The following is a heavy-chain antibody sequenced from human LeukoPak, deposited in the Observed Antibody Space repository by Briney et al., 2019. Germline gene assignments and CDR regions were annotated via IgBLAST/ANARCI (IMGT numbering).Heavy chain of an antibody. J-gene: IGHJ2*01. CDR3: ARDRVKGFGELLSPYWYFDL. V-gene: IGHV4-34*09. Sequence: SETLSLTCAVYGGSLSGYYWSWIRQSPGKGLEWIGEINHSGSTNYNPSLKSRVTISVDTSKNQFSLKLSSVTAADTAVYYCARDRVKGFGELLSPYWYFDLWGRGTLVTVSS. CDR2: INHSGST. CDR1: GGSLSGYY. D-gene: IGHD3-10*01.